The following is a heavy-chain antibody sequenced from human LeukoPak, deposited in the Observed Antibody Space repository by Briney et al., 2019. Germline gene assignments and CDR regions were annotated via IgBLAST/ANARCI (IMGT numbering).Heavy chain of an antibody. CDR2: ISGSGGST. J-gene: IGHJ3*02. CDR1: GFTFSSYA. Sequence: GGSLRLSCAASGFTFSSYAMSWVRQAPGKGLEWVSAISGSGGSTYYAASVKGRFTISRDNSKNTLYLQMNSLRAEDTAVYYCAKGWLQFGAFLNNDAFDIWGQGTMVTVSS. CDR3: AKGWLQFGAFLNNDAFDI. V-gene: IGHV3-23*01. D-gene: IGHD5-24*01.